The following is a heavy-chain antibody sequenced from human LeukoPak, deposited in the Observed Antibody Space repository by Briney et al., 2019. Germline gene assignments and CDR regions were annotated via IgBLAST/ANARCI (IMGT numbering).Heavy chain of an antibody. CDR2: ISYDGSNK. V-gene: IGHV3-30*03. CDR3: VRDSNLSFDY. D-gene: IGHD1-14*01. J-gene: IGHJ4*02. Sequence: PGGSLRLSCAASGFTFSSYGMHWVRQAPGKGLEWVAVISYDGSNKGYADSVKGRFTLSRDNSKNTLYLHMNSLRAEDTAVYYCVRDSNLSFDYWGQGALVTVSS. CDR1: GFTFSSYG.